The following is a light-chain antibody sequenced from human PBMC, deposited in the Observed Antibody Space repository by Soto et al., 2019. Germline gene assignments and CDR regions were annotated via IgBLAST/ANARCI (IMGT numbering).Light chain of an antibody. CDR2: AAS. Sequence: AIQMTQSPSSLSASVGDRVTITCRASQGIRNDLAWFQQKPGKAPRLLIYAASALQSGVPSRFSGSGSGTDFTLTISSLQPEDFAVYYCQQYNTSPSWTFGQGTKVDIK. CDR3: QQYNTSPSWT. V-gene: IGKV1-6*01. CDR1: QGIRND. J-gene: IGKJ1*01.